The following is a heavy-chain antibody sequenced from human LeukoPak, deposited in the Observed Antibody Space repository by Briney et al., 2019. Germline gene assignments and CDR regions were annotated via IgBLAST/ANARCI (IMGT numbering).Heavy chain of an antibody. CDR1: GFTFSSYA. Sequence: PGGSLRLSCAASGFTFSSYAMSWVRQAPGKGLEWVSAIRGSGGSTYYANSVNGRSTISRDQSKTTLYLQMNSLRAEDTAVYYYAKDYGSGSYYWFYWGQGTLVTVSS. CDR3: AKDYGSGSYYWFY. D-gene: IGHD1-26*01. V-gene: IGHV3-23*01. CDR2: IRGSGGST. J-gene: IGHJ4*02.